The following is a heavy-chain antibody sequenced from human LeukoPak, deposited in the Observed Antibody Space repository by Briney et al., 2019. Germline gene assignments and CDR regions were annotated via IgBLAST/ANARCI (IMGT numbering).Heavy chain of an antibody. V-gene: IGHV4-59*01. CDR2: IYYSGST. D-gene: IGHD3-3*01. Sequence: SETLSLTCTVSGGSISSYYWSWIRQPPGKGLEWIGYIYYSGSTNYNPSLKSRVTISVDTSKNQFSLKLSSVTAADTAVYYCARWPSITIFGVGLDYWGQGTLVTVSS. CDR1: GGSISSYY. CDR3: ARWPSITIFGVGLDY. J-gene: IGHJ4*02.